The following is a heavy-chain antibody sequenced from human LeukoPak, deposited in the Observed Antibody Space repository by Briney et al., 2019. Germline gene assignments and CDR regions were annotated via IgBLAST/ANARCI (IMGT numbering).Heavy chain of an antibody. V-gene: IGHV3-23*01. J-gene: IGHJ4*02. CDR2: IGGSGGST. CDR3: ARAEEERWGYVDY. Sequence: PGGSLRLSCAASGFTFSSYAMSWVRQAPGKGLEWVSGIGGSGGSTSYADSVKGRFTISRDNSRNTLYLQMNSLRDEDTAVYYCARAEEERWGYVDYWGQGTLVTVSS. D-gene: IGHD5-24*01. CDR1: GFTFSSYA.